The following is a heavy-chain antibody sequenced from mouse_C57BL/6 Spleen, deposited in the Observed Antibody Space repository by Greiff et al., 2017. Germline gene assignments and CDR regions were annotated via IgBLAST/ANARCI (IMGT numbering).Heavy chain of an antibody. Sequence: QVQLQQSGPELVKPGASVKISCKASGYAFSSSWMNWVKQRPGKGLEWIGRIYPGDGDTNYNGKFKGKATLTAAKSSSQAYMQLRSLTSEDSAVYYCAREDDDDYLSLGYWGQGTTLTVSS. CDR2: IYPGDGDT. CDR1: GYAFSSSW. CDR3: AREDDDDYLSLGY. D-gene: IGHD2-3*01. V-gene: IGHV1-82*01. J-gene: IGHJ2*01.